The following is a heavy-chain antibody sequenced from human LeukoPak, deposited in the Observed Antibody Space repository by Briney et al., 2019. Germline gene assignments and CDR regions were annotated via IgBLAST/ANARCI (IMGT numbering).Heavy chain of an antibody. CDR3: ARDSLSYGDYEVYFDY. CDR1: GGSISSSSYY. J-gene: IGHJ4*02. Sequence: SETLSLTCTVSGGSISSSSYYWSWLRQPAGKGLEWIGRFYPGGSTNYNPSLKSRVTMSVGTSENQFSLELNSVTAADTAVYYCARDSLSYGDYEVYFDYWGQGILVTVSS. CDR2: FYPGGST. V-gene: IGHV4-61*02. D-gene: IGHD4-17*01.